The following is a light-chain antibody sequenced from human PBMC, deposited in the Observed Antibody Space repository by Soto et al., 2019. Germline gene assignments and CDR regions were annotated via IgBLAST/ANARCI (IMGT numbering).Light chain of an antibody. CDR1: QGVSSY. J-gene: IGKJ5*01. Sequence: EIVLTQSPATLSLSPGERATLSCRASQGVSSYLAWYQQKPGQAPRLLIYDASNRATGIPARFSGSGPGTDFTLTIRRLEPEDFALYYCQQYAGSPITFGQGTRLEIK. CDR3: QQYAGSPIT. V-gene: IGKV3D-11*01. CDR2: DAS.